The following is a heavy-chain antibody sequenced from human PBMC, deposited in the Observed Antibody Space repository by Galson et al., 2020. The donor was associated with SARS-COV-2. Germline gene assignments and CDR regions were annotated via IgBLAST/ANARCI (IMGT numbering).Heavy chain of an antibody. CDR1: GFTFSSYS. CDR3: ARDDNYYDSSDDGY. D-gene: IGHD3-22*01. V-gene: IGHV3-21*01. Sequence: GGSLRLSCAASGFTFSSYSMNWVRQAPGKGLEWVSSISSSSSYIYYADSVKGRFTISRDNAKNSLYLQMNSLRAEDTAVYYCARDDNYYDSSDDGYWGQGTLVTVSS. CDR2: ISSSSSYI. J-gene: IGHJ4*02.